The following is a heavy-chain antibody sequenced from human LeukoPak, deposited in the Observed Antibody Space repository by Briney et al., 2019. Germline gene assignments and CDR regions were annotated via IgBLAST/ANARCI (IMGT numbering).Heavy chain of an antibody. D-gene: IGHD1-1*01. CDR1: GFTFGDYT. CDR2: IRSKAYGGTT. Sequence: GGSLRLSCTASGFTFGDYTMSWLRQAPGKGLEWVGFIRSKAYGGTTEDAASVKGRFAISRDDSKSIAYLQMNSLKTEDTAVYYCVRGGANSPFDYWGQGTLVTVSS. V-gene: IGHV3-49*03. J-gene: IGHJ4*02. CDR3: VRGGANSPFDY.